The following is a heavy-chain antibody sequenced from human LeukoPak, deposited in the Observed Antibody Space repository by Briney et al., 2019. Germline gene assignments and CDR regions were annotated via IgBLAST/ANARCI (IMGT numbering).Heavy chain of an antibody. CDR2: IYTSGTT. J-gene: IGHJ4*02. D-gene: IGHD3-10*01. CDR1: GGSTINYF. V-gene: IGHV4-4*07. Sequence: KSSETLSLTCTVSGGSTINYFRSWLRQPAGRGLEWIGHIYTSGTTHYNPSLKNRVTISLDTSKSQFSLQLNSVTAADSAVYYCARAEGSGSGAYTLDYWGQGILVTVSS. CDR3: ARAEGSGSGAYTLDY.